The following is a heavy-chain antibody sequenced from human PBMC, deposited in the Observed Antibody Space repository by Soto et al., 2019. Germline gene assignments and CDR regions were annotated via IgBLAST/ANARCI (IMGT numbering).Heavy chain of an antibody. Sequence: GGSLRLSCAASGFTFDDYAMYWVRQVLGKGLEWVSIISWNSGIIGYADSVKGRFTTSRDNAENSLYLQMNSLRPEDTALYYCVRSKGGYSYGTPFDYWGQGTLVTVSS. CDR3: VRSKGGYSYGTPFDY. D-gene: IGHD5-18*01. V-gene: IGHV3-9*01. CDR2: ISWNSGII. J-gene: IGHJ4*02. CDR1: GFTFDDYA.